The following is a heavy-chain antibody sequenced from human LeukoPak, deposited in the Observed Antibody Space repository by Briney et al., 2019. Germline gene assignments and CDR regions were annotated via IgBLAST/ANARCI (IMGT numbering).Heavy chain of an antibody. J-gene: IGHJ4*02. CDR2: IYSGGST. D-gene: IGHD3-22*01. CDR1: GFTVSSNY. V-gene: IGHV3-53*01. Sequence: GGSLRLSCAASGFTVSSNYMSWVRQAPEKGLEWVSVIYSGGSTYYADSVKGRFTISRDNSKNTLYLQMNSLRAEDTAVYYCARYYYDSSGYPYYFDYWGQGTLVTVSS. CDR3: ARYYYDSSGYPYYFDY.